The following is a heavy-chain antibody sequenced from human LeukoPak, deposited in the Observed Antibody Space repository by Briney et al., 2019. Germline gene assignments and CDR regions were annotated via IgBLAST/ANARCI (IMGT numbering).Heavy chain of an antibody. CDR1: GFMFSNYW. D-gene: IGHD3-16*01. V-gene: IGHV3-7*03. CDR2: IKQDGSEK. J-gene: IGHJ4*02. Sequence: GGSLRLSCATSGFMFSNYWMTWVRQAPGKGLEWVANIKQDGSEKNYVDSVKGRFIISRDNAKNSLYLQMNTLRADDTAVYYCARDGFGTGSNWGQGTLVTVSS. CDR3: ARDGFGTGSN.